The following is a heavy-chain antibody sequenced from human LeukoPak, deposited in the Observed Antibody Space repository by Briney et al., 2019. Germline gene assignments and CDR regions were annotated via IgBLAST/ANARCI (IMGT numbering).Heavy chain of an antibody. CDR3: ARGGTNYYSYGMDV. CDR2: IIPIFGTA. D-gene: IGHD1-7*01. CDR1: GGTFSSYA. Sequence: SVKVSCKASGGTFSSYAISWVRQAPGQGLEWMGGIIPIFGTANYAQKFQGRVTITADESTSTAYMELSSLRSEDTAVYYCARGGTNYYSYGMDVWGKGPTVTVSS. V-gene: IGHV1-69*01. J-gene: IGHJ6*04.